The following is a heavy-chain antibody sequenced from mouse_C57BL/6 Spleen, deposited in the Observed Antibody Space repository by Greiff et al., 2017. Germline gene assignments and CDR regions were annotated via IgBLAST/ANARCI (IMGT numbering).Heavy chain of an antibody. J-gene: IGHJ3*01. D-gene: IGHD1-1*01. Sequence: QVQLQQSGAELVRPGASVTLSCKASGYTFTDYEMHWVKQTPVHGLAWIGAIDPETGGTAYNQKFKGKDILTADKSSSTAYMELRSLTSEDSAVYYCTRRAFITTVVAPFAYWGQGTLVTVSA. CDR3: TRRAFITTVVAPFAY. V-gene: IGHV1-15*01. CDR2: IDPETGGT. CDR1: GYTFTDYE.